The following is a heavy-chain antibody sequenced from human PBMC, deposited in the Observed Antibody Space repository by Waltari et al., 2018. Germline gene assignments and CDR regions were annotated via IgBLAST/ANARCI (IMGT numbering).Heavy chain of an antibody. CDR2: IYYSGST. CDR3: ATHYYDSRDDAFDI. D-gene: IGHD3-22*01. J-gene: IGHJ3*02. V-gene: IGHV4-39*01. Sequence: RQPPGKGLEWIGSIYYSGSTYYNPSLKSRVTISVDTSKNQFSLKLSSVTAADTAVYYCATHYYDSRDDAFDIWGQGTMVTVSS.